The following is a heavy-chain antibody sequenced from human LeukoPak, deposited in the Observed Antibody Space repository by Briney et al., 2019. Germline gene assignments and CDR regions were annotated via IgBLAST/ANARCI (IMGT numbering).Heavy chain of an antibody. V-gene: IGHV3-23*01. Sequence: TGGSLRLSCAASGLTFSSYAMSWVRQAPGKGLEWVSAISGSGGSTYYADSVKGRFTISRDNSKNTLYLQMNSLRAEDTAVYYCAKDQAPKRYCSSTSCPTTFDYWGQGTLVTVSS. CDR3: AKDQAPKRYCSSTSCPTTFDY. D-gene: IGHD2-2*01. CDR2: ISGSGGST. J-gene: IGHJ4*02. CDR1: GLTFSSYA.